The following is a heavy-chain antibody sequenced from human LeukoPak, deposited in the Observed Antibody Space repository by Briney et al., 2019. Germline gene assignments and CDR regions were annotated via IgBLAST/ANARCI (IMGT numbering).Heavy chain of an antibody. D-gene: IGHD5-18*01. CDR1: GYTFTSYY. J-gene: IGHJ4*02. V-gene: IGHV1-46*01. Sequence: ASVKVSCKASGYTFTSYYMHWVRQAPGQGLEWMGIINPSGGSTSYAQKFQGRVTMTRDMSTSTVYMELSSLRSEDTAVYYCARDSRVERGYSYGYPDYWGQGTLVTVSS. CDR2: INPSGGST. CDR3: ARDSRVERGYSYGYPDY.